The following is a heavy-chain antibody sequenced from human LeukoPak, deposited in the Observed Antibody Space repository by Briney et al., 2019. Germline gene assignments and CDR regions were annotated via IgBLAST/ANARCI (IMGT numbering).Heavy chain of an antibody. J-gene: IGHJ4*02. D-gene: IGHD3-22*01. CDR1: GGSISTYY. CDR3: ARTYYDISGYFPNHFDY. V-gene: IGHV4-59*01. CDR2: IYYSGST. Sequence: SETLSLTCTVSGGSISTYYWSWIRQPPGKGLEWIGYIYYSGSTNYNPSLKRRVTLSVDTPTNQVSLERRPGTAADTAGYYCARTYYDISGYFPNHFDYWRPGTLVTVSS.